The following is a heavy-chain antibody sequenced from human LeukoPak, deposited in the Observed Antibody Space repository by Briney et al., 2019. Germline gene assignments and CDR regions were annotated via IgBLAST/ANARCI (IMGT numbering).Heavy chain of an antibody. V-gene: IGHV4-59*11. J-gene: IGHJ2*01. CDR2: IFHSGST. CDR3: AREVPGRNWDFDL. CDR1: GGSFSSHY. Sequence: PSETLSLTCTVSGGSFSSHYWNWIRQPPGKGLEWIGNIFHSGSTNFHPSLQSRVTISLDTSSNQVSLNMISMTSADTAIYYCAREVPGRNWDFDLWGRGTLVTVSS.